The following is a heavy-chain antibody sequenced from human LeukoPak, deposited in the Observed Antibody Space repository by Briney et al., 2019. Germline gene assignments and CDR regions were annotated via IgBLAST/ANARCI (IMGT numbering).Heavy chain of an antibody. D-gene: IGHD2-15*01. CDR1: GFTFSSYN. CDR2: ISSSSSYI. J-gene: IGHJ4*02. V-gene: IGHV3-21*01. CDR3: ARDRWHDY. Sequence: GGSLRLSCAASGFTFSSYNMNWVRQAPGKGLEWVSSISSSSSYIYYADSVKGRFTISRDSAKNSLFLQMNSLRAEDTAVYFCARDRWHDYWGQGILVTVSS.